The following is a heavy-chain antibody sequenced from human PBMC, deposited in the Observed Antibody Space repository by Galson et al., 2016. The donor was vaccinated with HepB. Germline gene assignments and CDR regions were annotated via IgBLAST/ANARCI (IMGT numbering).Heavy chain of an antibody. V-gene: IGHV3-30-3*01. J-gene: IGHJ4*02. CDR1: GFTFSRNA. CDR3: AGEGHHCSGGRCYTSVGDY. CDR2: ISFVGCHK. Sequence: SLRLSCAASGFTFSRNALHWVRQAPGTGLERVAVISFVGCHKFYADSVKGRFTISRDNSKNTLYLQMNSLRVEDTAVYYCAGEGHHCSGGRCYTSVGDYWGQGTLVTVSS. D-gene: IGHD2-15*01.